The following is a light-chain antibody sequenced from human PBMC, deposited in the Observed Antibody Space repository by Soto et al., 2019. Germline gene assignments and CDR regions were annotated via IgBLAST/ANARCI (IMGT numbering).Light chain of an antibody. V-gene: IGKV4-1*01. Sequence: DIVMTQSPDSLAVSLGERATINCKSSQSLLANCNNKNCLAWYQHKPGQPPKMLILWASTRESGVPDRFSGSGSGTDCTLTISSLQAEDAAVYYGQHFFSPPFPFGQGKKLEIK. CDR3: QHFFSPPFP. J-gene: IGKJ2*01. CDR2: WAS. CDR1: QSLLANCNNKNC.